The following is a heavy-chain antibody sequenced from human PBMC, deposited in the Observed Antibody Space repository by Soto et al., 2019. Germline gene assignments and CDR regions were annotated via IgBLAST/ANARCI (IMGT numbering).Heavy chain of an antibody. V-gene: IGHV1-8*01. J-gene: IGHJ4*02. CDR2: MNPNSGNT. CDR3: ARGGGRARGEAAGSY. D-gene: IGHD6-13*01. Sequence: QVQLVQSGAEVKKPGASVKVSCKASGYTFTSYDINWVRQATGQGLEWMGWMNPNSGNTGYAQKFQGRVTMTRNPSISTAYMGLGSLRSGDPAVYYCARGGGRARGEAAGSYWGQGTLVTVSS. CDR1: GYTFTSYD.